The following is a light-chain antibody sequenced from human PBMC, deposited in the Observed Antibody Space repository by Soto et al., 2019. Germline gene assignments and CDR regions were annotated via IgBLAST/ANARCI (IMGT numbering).Light chain of an antibody. Sequence: EIGMTQSPGTLSLSPGERATLSCRASQSVSSSSLAWYQQNPGQAPRLLIYEASSRATGIPDRFSGSGSGTDFTLTISGLEPEDFAVYYCQQYRTFGQGTKVDIK. J-gene: IGKJ1*01. CDR3: QQYRT. CDR1: QSVSSSS. CDR2: EAS. V-gene: IGKV3-20*01.